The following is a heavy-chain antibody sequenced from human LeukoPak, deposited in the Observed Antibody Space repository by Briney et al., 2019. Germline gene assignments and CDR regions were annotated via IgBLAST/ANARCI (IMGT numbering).Heavy chain of an antibody. Sequence: SETLSLSCTVSGDSISSYCWSWMRQPPGKALEWIGCVCYTGSTDYNPSLKSRVTISVDTPKNQFSLKLSSVTAADTAVYYCARRDSGSYWYFDLWGRGTLVTVSS. J-gene: IGHJ2*01. CDR2: VCYTGST. V-gene: IGHV4-59*08. D-gene: IGHD6-6*01. CDR3: ARRDSGSYWYFDL. CDR1: GDSISSYC.